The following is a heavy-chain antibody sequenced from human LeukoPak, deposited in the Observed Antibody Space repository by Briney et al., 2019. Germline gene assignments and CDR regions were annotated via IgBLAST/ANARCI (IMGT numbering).Heavy chain of an antibody. CDR1: GYTFTSYD. CDR3: ARGEDTAMGTDY. D-gene: IGHD5-18*01. V-gene: IGHV1-8*01. J-gene: IGHJ4*02. CDR2: MNPNSGNT. Sequence: ASVKVSCKVSGYTFTSYDINWVRQATGQGLEWMGWMNPNSGNTGYAQKFQGRVTMTRNTSISTAYMELSSLRSEDTAVYYCARGEDTAMGTDYWGQGTLVTVSS.